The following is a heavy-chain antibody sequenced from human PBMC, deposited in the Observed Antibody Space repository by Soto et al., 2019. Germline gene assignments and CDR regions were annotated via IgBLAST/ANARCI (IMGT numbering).Heavy chain of an antibody. CDR2: IYYSGST. CDR1: GGSISSYY. D-gene: IGHD6-19*01. J-gene: IGHJ6*02. V-gene: IGHV4-59*01. CDR3: ARSCGYYSSGWPPNYYYGMDV. Sequence: PSETLSLTCTVSGGSISSYYWSWIRQPPGKGLEWIGYIYYSGSTNYNPSLKSRVTISVDTSKNQFSLKLSSVTAADTAVYYCARSCGYYSSGWPPNYYYGMDVWGQGTTLTVSS.